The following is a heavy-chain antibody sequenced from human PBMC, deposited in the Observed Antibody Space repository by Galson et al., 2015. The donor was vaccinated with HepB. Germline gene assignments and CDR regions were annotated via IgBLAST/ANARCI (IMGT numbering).Heavy chain of an antibody. V-gene: IGHV2-5*02. J-gene: IGHJ4*02. D-gene: IGHD3-3*01. Sequence: PALVKPTQTLTLTCTFSGFSLSTSGVGVGWIRQPPGKALEWLALIYWDDDKRYSPSLKSRLTITKDTSKNQVVLTMTNMDPVDTATYYCAHRRIRAIFGVVTPFDYWGQGTLVTVSS. CDR3: AHRRIRAIFGVVTPFDY. CDR2: IYWDDDK. CDR1: GFSLSTSGVG.